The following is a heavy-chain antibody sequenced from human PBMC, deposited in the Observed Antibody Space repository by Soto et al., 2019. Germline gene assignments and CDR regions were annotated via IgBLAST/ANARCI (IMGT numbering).Heavy chain of an antibody. CDR2: ISGSGGST. CDR1: GFTFSSYA. Sequence: XGSLGLSCAASGFTFSSYAMSWVRQAPGKGLEWVSAISGSGGSTYYADSVKGRFTISRDNSKNTLYLQMNSLRAEDTAVYYCAKVMYSSSSNYYGMDVWGQGTTVTVSS. CDR3: AKVMYSSSSNYYGMDV. D-gene: IGHD6-6*01. V-gene: IGHV3-23*01. J-gene: IGHJ6*02.